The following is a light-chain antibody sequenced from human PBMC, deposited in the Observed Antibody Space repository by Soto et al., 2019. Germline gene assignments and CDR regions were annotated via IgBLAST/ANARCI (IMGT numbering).Light chain of an antibody. CDR2: EVS. CDR3: SSYTSGSTWV. CDR1: SSDVGGYNY. V-gene: IGLV2-14*01. Sequence: QSALTQPASVSGSPGQSITISCTGTSSDVGGYNYVSWYQQHPGKAPKLMIYEVSNRPSGVSNRFSGSKSGNTASLTFSGLQAEDEADYYCSSYTSGSTWVFGGGTKLTVL. J-gene: IGLJ3*02.